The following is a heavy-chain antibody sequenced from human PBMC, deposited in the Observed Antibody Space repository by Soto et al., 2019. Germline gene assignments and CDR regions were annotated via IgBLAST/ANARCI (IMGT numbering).Heavy chain of an antibody. Sequence: ASVKVSCKASGGTFSSYAISWVRQAPGQGLEWMGGVIPIFGTANYAQKFQGRVTITADKSTSTAYMEPSSLGSEDTAVYYCARANLAARGWFDPWGQGTLVTVSS. CDR1: GGTFSSYA. V-gene: IGHV1-69*06. CDR3: ARANLAARGWFDP. CDR2: VIPIFGTA. D-gene: IGHD6-13*01. J-gene: IGHJ5*02.